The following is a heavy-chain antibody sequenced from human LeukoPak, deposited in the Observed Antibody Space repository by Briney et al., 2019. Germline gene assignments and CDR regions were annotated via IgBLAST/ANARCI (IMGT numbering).Heavy chain of an antibody. Sequence: GRSPRLSCAASGFTFSSYGMHWVRQAPGKGLEWVALIWYDGSNNNYIDSVKGRFTISRDNSKNTLYLQMNTLRTEDTAVYYCARFSGADSVGYFDCWGQGTLVTVSS. J-gene: IGHJ4*02. CDR2: IWYDGSNN. CDR3: ARFSGADSVGYFDC. CDR1: GFTFSSYG. V-gene: IGHV3-33*01. D-gene: IGHD4-23*01.